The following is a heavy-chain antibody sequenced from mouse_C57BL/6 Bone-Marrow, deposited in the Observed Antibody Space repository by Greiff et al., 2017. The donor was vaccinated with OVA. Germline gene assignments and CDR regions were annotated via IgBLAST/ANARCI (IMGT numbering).Heavy chain of an antibody. Sequence: QVQLQQPGAELVMPGASVKLSCKASGYTFTSYWMHWVKQRPGQGLEWIGEIDPSDSYTNYNQKFKGKSTLTVDKSSSTAYMQLSSLTSEDSAVCYCARDGYSPDYFDYWGQGTTLTVSS. V-gene: IGHV1-69*01. CDR2: IDPSDSYT. J-gene: IGHJ2*01. CDR3: ARDGYSPDYFDY. CDR1: GYTFTSYW. D-gene: IGHD2-3*01.